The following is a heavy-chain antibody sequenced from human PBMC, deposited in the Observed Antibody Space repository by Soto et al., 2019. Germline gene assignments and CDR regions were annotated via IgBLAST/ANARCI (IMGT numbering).Heavy chain of an antibody. Sequence: QVQLQQWGAGLLKPSETLSLTCAVYGGSFSGYYWSWIRQPPGKGLEWIGEINHSGSTNYNPSLKSRVTITVDTSKNQFSLELSSVTAADTAVYYFARGLVTKFDYWGQGTLVTVSS. CDR3: ARGLVTKFDY. V-gene: IGHV4-34*01. CDR2: INHSGST. CDR1: GGSFSGYY. D-gene: IGHD3-9*01. J-gene: IGHJ4*02.